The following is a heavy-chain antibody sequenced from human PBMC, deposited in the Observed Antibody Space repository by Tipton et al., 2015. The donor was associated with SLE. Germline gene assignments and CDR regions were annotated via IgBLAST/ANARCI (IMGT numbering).Heavy chain of an antibody. D-gene: IGHD3-22*01. Sequence: RSLRLSCAVSGFSFSSYGIHWVRQAPGKGLEWVSHIRNDGTNKYYSNSVRGRFTISRDNAKNSLYLQMNSLRAEDTAVYFCTKPYYYDSSGDDAFDIWGQGTMVTVSS. V-gene: IGHV3-33*03. CDR2: IRNDGTNK. J-gene: IGHJ3*02. CDR1: GFSFSSYG. CDR3: TKPYYYDSSGDDAFDI.